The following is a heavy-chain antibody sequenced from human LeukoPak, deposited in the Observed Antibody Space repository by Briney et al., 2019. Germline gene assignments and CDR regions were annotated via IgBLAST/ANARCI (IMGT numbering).Heavy chain of an antibody. CDR2: MNGNSGDT. CDR1: GFTFTIYD. D-gene: IGHD1-26*01. J-gene: IGHJ1*01. CDR3: VRGRFIAGAGD. V-gene: IGHV1-8*02. Sequence: ASVKVSCKTSGFTFTIYDINWVRQATGQGLEWMGWMNGNSGDTGYAQKFQGRVTMTMNTSISTAYMELSNLRSEDTAVYYCVRGRFIAGAGDWGQGTPVTVPS.